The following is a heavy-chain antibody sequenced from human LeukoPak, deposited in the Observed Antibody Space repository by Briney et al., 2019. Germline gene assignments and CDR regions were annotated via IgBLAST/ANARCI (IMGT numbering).Heavy chain of an antibody. CDR2: ISAYNGNT. CDR1: GYTFTSYG. D-gene: IGHD5-24*01. Sequence: ASVKVSCKSSGYTFTSYGISWVRQAPGQGLEWMGWISAYNGNTNYAQKLQGRVTMTTDTSTSTAYLELRSLRSDDTAVYYCARVGKKMATIPFDYWGQGTLVTVSS. CDR3: ARVGKKMATIPFDY. V-gene: IGHV1-18*01. J-gene: IGHJ4*02.